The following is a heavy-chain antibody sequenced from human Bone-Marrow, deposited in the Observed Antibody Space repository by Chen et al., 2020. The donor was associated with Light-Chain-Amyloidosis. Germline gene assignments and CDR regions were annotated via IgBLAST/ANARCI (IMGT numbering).Heavy chain of an antibody. V-gene: IGHV3-9*01. CDR1: TLTVKQYV. Sequence: EVQLVESVGGLVQPVGSLRLSCVDSTLTVKQYVMHWSRQAPGKGLEWVSGISWNSAVTAYVDSVEGRFTISRDNAKNSLYLQMDSLRPEDTALYYCAKVSSYGGVVSAAMMNAFDIWGQGTEVTVSS. J-gene: IGHJ3*02. CDR2: ISWNSAVT. CDR3: AKVSSYGGVVSAAMMNAFDI. D-gene: IGHD2-2*01.